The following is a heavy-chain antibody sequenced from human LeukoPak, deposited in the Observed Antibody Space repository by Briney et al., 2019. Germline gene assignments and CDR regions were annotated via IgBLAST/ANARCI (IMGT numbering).Heavy chain of an antibody. D-gene: IGHD1-26*01. Sequence: GGSLRLSCAASGFTLSSYGMNWVRQAPGKGLEWVSYISSTSNTIYYADSVKGRFTISRDSAKNSLYLQMNSLRAEDTAVYYCARRSGNYPDYWGQGTLVTVSS. V-gene: IGHV3-48*04. CDR3: ARRSGNYPDY. CDR2: ISSTSNTI. J-gene: IGHJ4*02. CDR1: GFTLSSYG.